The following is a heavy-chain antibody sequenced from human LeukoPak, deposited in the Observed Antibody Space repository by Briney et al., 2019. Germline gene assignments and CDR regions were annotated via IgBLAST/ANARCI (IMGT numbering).Heavy chain of an antibody. Sequence: GGSLRLSCAVSGFSFSNYAMSWVRQFPGKGLEWVSGISGTGGNTYYADSVKGRFTISRDNSKNSLYLQMNSLRAEDTAVYYCAREERRMRAYYYDSSGYNFQHWGQGTLVTVSS. CDR1: GFSFSNYA. J-gene: IGHJ1*01. CDR3: AREERRMRAYYYDSSGYNFQH. CDR2: ISGTGGNT. D-gene: IGHD3-22*01. V-gene: IGHV3-23*01.